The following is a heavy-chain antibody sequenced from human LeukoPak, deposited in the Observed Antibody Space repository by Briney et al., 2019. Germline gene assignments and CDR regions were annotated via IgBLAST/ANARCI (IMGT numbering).Heavy chain of an antibody. V-gene: IGHV3-30-3*01. J-gene: IGHJ4*02. D-gene: IGHD4-23*01. CDR2: ISYDGSNK. Sequence: GGSLRLSCAAPGFTFSSYTMHWVRQAPGKGLEWVVVISYDGSNKKYVDSVKGRFTISTDESKNTLYLQMNSLRSEDTAVYYCARAAPNYGGNSWFDYWGQGTLVTVSS. CDR1: GFTFSSYT. CDR3: ARAAPNYGGNSWFDY.